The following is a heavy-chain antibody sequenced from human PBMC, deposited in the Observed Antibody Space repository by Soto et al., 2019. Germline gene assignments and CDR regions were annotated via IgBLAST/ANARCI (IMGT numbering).Heavy chain of an antibody. Sequence: GGSLRLSCAVSGFSFRDYWMRWVRQAPGKGLEWVANIKQEESDKYYVDSVKGRFTISRDNAKNALYLQMNSLRVEDTAVYYCAAYCYTMTCTHFYGYSCGQGTQVTVSS. V-gene: IGHV3-7*03. J-gene: IGHJ5*02. CDR2: IKQEESDK. CDR1: GFSFRDYW. D-gene: IGHD3-16*02. CDR3: AAYCYTMTCTHFYGYS.